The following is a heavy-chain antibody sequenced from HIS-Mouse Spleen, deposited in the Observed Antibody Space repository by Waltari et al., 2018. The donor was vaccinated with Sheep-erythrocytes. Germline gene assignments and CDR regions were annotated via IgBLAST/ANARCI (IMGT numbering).Heavy chain of an antibody. CDR2: IYYSGST. CDR1: GGSISSYY. Sequence: QVQLQESGPGLVKPSETLSLTCTVSGGSISSYYWSWFRPPPGKGLAWIGYIYYSGSTNCNPSLKSRVTISVDTSKNQFSLKLSSVTAADTAVYYCARLELGQFDYWGQGTLVTVSS. J-gene: IGHJ4*02. D-gene: IGHD1-26*01. V-gene: IGHV4-59*08. CDR3: ARLELGQFDY.